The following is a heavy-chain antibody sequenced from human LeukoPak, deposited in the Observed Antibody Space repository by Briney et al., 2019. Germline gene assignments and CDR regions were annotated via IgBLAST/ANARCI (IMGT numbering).Heavy chain of an antibody. CDR2: IYHSGST. D-gene: IGHD4-23*01. Sequence: PSQTLSLTCTVSGGSISSSSGNCWTWVRQPPGRGLEWTGEIYHSGSTNYNPSLKSRVTMLLDKSKNQFSLKLSSVTAADTAVYYCARNGGNSDFDYWGQGTLVTVSS. J-gene: IGHJ4*02. V-gene: IGHV4-4*02. CDR3: ARNGGNSDFDY. CDR1: GGSISSSSGNC.